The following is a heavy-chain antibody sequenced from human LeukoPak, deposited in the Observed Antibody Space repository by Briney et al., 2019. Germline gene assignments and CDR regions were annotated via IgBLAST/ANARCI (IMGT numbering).Heavy chain of an antibody. CDR3: ARDRYGDHTYFDY. Sequence: PSETLSLTCAVSGGSISSGGYSWSWIRQPPGKGLEWIGYIYHSGSTYYNPSLKSQVTISVDRSKNQFSLKLSSVTAADTAVYYCARDRYGDHTYFDYWGQGTLVTVSS. CDR1: GGSISSGGYS. J-gene: IGHJ4*02. D-gene: IGHD4-17*01. V-gene: IGHV4-30-2*01. CDR2: IYHSGST.